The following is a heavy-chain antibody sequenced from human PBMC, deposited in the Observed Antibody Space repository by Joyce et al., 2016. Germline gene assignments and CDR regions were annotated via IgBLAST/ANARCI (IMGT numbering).Heavy chain of an antibody. CDR1: AYTFSSYV. CDR3: ARGRGTTGTTWGSYGYNYAMDV. Sequence: QVQLVQSGAAVMKPGAAVKGSCNAFAYTFSSYVLHWVRQAPGQILEWMGWINPGKGNTEYSQSVQGRVTIASIAMDTFTSTAYMELSSLRSEDTAVYYCARGRGTTGTTWGSYGYNYAMDVWGQGTTVTVSS. D-gene: IGHD1-7*01. CDR2: INPGKGNT. J-gene: IGHJ6*02. V-gene: IGHV1-3*01.